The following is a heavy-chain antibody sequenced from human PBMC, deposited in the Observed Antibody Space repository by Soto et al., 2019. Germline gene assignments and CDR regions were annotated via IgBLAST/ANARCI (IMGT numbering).Heavy chain of an antibody. J-gene: IGHJ4*02. CDR3: ARRYGGSLDS. V-gene: IGHV4-59*08. Sequence: QVQLQESGPGLVKPSETLSLTCTVSGGSISSYYWSWIRQPPGTGLEWIGYTYYSGSTNYNPSLKRRVTISVDTSKNQSPLRLSSVTAADPDVYYCARRYGGSLDSWGQGTLVTVSS. CDR2: TYYSGST. CDR1: GGSISSYY. D-gene: IGHD4-17*01.